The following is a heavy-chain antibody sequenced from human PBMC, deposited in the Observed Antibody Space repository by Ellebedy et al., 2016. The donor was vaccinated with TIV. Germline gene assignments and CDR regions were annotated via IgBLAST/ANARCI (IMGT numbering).Heavy chain of an antibody. V-gene: IGHV4-30-2*01. CDR3: ARESYTGFYGMDV. J-gene: IGHJ6*02. D-gene: IGHD2-2*02. Sequence: SETLSLXXAVSGGSISSGGYSWSWIRQPPGKGLEWIGYIYHSGSTYYNPSLKSRVTISVDRSKNQFSLKLSSVTAADTTVYYCARESYTGFYGMDVWGQGTTVTVSS. CDR2: IYHSGST. CDR1: GGSISSGGYS.